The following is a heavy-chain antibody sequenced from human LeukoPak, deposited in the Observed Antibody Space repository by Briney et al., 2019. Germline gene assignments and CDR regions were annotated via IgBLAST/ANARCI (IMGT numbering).Heavy chain of an antibody. CDR2: FYSGGIT. J-gene: IGHJ4*02. Sequence: GGSLRLSCAASGFTVSSNYMSWVRQAPGEGLEWVSVFYSGGITYYADSVKGRFTISRDDSKNTLYLHMHSLRAEDTAVYYCARVGDGDYFDYWGQGTLVTVSS. CDR3: ARVGDGDYFDY. CDR1: GFTVSSNY. V-gene: IGHV3-53*01.